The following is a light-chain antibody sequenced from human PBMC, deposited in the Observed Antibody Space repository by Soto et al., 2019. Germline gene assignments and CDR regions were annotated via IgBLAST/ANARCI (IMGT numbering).Light chain of an antibody. Sequence: QSVLTQPPSVSGSPGQSVTISCTGTSSDVGKYDRVSWYQQPPGTAPKLIIYEVINRPSGVPARFSGSKSGNTASLTISGLQAEDEADYSSSSFLSTSRYVFGAGTKVPVL. CDR3: SSFLSTSRYV. CDR2: EVI. CDR1: SSDVGKYDR. J-gene: IGLJ1*01. V-gene: IGLV2-18*02.